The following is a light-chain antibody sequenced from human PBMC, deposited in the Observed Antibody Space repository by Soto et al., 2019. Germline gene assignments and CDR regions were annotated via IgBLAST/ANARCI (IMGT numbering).Light chain of an antibody. CDR3: QQYNSCPRT. Sequence: EIVMTQSPATLSVSPGERATLSCRASQSVSTNLAWHQQKPGQAPRLLIYGASTRATGIPASFSGSGSGTEFTLTISSLQSEDFAVYNCQQYNSCPRTFGQGSKV. V-gene: IGKV3-15*01. J-gene: IGKJ1*01. CDR2: GAS. CDR1: QSVSTN.